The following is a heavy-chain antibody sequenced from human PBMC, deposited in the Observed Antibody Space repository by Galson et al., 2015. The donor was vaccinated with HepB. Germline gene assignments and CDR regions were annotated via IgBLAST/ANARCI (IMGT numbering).Heavy chain of an antibody. CDR1: GYTFTDYY. CDR2: VDPEDGET. Sequence: VKVSCKVSGYTFTDYYMHWVQQAPGKGLEWMGLVDPEDGETIYAEKFQGRVTITADTSTDTAYMELSSLRSEDTAVYYCATAKLTDGDWFDPWGQGTLVTVSS. V-gene: IGHV1-69-2*01. J-gene: IGHJ5*02. D-gene: IGHD3-16*01. CDR3: ATAKLTDGDWFDP.